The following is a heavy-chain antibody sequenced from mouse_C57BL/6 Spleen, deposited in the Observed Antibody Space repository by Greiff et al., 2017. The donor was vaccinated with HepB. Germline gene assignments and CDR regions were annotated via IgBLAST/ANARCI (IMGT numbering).Heavy chain of an antibody. J-gene: IGHJ4*01. Sequence: QVQLQQSGPGLVAPSQSLSITCTVSGFSLTSYGVPWVRQPPGKGLEWLVVIWSDGSTTYNSALKSRLSISKDNSKSQVFLKMNSLQTDDTAMYYCAREGLGGDYYAMDYWGQGTSVTVSS. CDR3: AREGLGGDYYAMDY. CDR1: GFSLTSYG. V-gene: IGHV2-6*03. CDR2: IWSDGST.